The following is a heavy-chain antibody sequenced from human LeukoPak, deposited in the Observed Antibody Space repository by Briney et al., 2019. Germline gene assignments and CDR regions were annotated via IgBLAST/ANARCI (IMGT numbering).Heavy chain of an antibody. CDR2: ISYDGSDQ. CDR1: RFTFSSYG. V-gene: IGHV3-30*18. D-gene: IGHD6-19*01. CDR3: AEEGFSKQWLAYFDY. Sequence: GRSLRLSCAASRFTFSSYGIHWVRQAPGKGLEWVAVISYDGSDQYYADSVKGRFIISRDNSKNTLYLQMNSLRAEDTAVYYCAEEGFSKQWLAYFDYWGQGTLVTVSS. J-gene: IGHJ4*02.